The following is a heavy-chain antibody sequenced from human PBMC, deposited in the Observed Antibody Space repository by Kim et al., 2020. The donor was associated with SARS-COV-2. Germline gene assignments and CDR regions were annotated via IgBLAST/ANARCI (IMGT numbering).Heavy chain of an antibody. V-gene: IGHV4-59*08. CDR1: GVSISSYY. Sequence: SETLSLTCTVSGVSISSYYWSWIRQPPGKGLEWVGYIYYSGSTNYNPSLKSRVTISVDTSKNQFSLKLSSVTAADTAVYYCEGGHIAAAGIFYYYYGMDVWGHGTTVTVSS. D-gene: IGHD6-13*01. CDR2: IYYSGST. J-gene: IGHJ6*02. CDR3: EGGHIAAAGIFYYYYGMDV.